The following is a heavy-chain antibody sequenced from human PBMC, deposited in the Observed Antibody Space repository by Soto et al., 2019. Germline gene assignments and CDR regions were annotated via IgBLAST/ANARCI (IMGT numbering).Heavy chain of an antibody. CDR2: IIPMFGKA. D-gene: IGHD3-22*01. CDR1: GGSFSSFS. Sequence: GASVKVSCKVSGGSFSSFSINWVRQAPGQGLEWMGGIIPMFGKANYAQKFQGRVTITADESMSTGYMELRSLISEDTAVYYCARDGTLYDSSGYYYLYWGQGTLVTVSS. CDR3: ARDGTLYDSSGYYYLY. J-gene: IGHJ4*02. V-gene: IGHV1-69*13.